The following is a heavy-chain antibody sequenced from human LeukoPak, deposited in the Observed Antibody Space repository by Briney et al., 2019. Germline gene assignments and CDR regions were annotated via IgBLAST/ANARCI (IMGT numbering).Heavy chain of an antibody. CDR1: GGSISSYY. CDR3: ARRDSSGAIDY. V-gene: IGHV4-59*08. J-gene: IGHJ4*02. CDR2: IYYSGST. D-gene: IGHD3-22*01. Sequence: SETLSLTCTVSGGSISSYYWSWIRQPPGKGLEWIGYIYYSGSTNYNPSLKSRVTISVDTSKNQFSLKLSSVTAADTAVYYCARRDSSGAIDYWGQGTLVTVSS.